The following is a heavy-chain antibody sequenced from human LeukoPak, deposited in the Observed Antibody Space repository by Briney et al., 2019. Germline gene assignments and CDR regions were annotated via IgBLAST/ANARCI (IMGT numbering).Heavy chain of an antibody. V-gene: IGHV4-59*08. CDR2: IYYSGST. D-gene: IGHD3-22*01. CDR3: ARSPVTMTPSDAFDI. Sequence: SETLSLTCTVSGGSISSYYWSWIRQPPGKGLEWIGYIYYSGSTNYNPSLKSRVTVSVDTSKNQFSLKLSSVTAADTAVYYCARSPVTMTPSDAFDIWGQGTMVTVSS. CDR1: GGSISSYY. J-gene: IGHJ3*02.